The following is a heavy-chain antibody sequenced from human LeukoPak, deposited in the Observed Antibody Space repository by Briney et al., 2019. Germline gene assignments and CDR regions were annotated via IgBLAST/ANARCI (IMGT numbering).Heavy chain of an antibody. CDR3: AREWDYYGSGSPGDAFDI. CDR1: GFTFSSYA. J-gene: IGHJ3*02. Sequence: GGSLRLSCAASGFTFSSYAMSWVRQAPGKGLEWVSAISGSGGSTYYADSVKGRFTISRDNSKNTPYLQMNSLRAEDTAVYYCAREWDYYGSGSPGDAFDIWGQGTMVTVSS. D-gene: IGHD3-10*01. CDR2: ISGSGGST. V-gene: IGHV3-23*01.